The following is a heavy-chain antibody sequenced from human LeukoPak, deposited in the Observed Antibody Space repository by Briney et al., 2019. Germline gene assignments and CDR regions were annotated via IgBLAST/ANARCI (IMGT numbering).Heavy chain of an antibody. CDR2: ISAYNGNT. CDR3: ASPFAYCGGDCWAPNAFDI. V-gene: IGHV1-18*01. D-gene: IGHD2-21*02. Sequence: ASVKVSCKASGYTFTSYGISWVRQAPGQGLEWMGWISAYNGNTNYAQKLQGRVTMTTDTSTSTAYMELSSLKSDDTAVYYCASPFAYCGGDCWAPNAFDIWGQGTMVTVSS. CDR1: GYTFTSYG. J-gene: IGHJ3*02.